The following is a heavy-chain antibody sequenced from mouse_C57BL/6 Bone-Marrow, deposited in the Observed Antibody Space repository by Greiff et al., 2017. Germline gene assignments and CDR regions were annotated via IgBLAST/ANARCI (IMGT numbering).Heavy chain of an antibody. V-gene: IGHV1-50*01. J-gene: IGHJ3*01. Sequence: QVQLQQPGAELVKPGASVKLSCKASGYTFTSYWMQWVNQRPGQGLEWFGEIDPSDSYTNYNQKFKGKATLTVDTSSSTAYMQLSSLTSEDAAVYYCARDGYFGFAYWGQGTLVTVSA. CDR2: IDPSDSYT. CDR3: ARDGYFGFAY. CDR1: GYTFTSYW. D-gene: IGHD2-3*01.